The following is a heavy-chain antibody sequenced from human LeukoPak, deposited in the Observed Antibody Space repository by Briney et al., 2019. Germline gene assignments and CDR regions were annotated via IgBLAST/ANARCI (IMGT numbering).Heavy chain of an antibody. CDR2: ISYDGSEK. D-gene: IGHD2/OR15-2a*01. CDR3: AKDRIYAGNFFDY. CDR1: GFPSSSYV. Sequence: GGSLRLSCAASGFPSSSYVMHWVRQPPGKGLEWVAVISYDGSEKYFVDSVKGRFTISRDNSKNTLYLQMNSLRAEDTAVYYCAKDRIYAGNFFDYWGQGTLVTVSS. V-gene: IGHV3-30*18. J-gene: IGHJ4*02.